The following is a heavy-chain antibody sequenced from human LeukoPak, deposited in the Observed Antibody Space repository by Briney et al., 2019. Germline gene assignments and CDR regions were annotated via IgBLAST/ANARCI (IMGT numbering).Heavy chain of an antibody. Sequence: SETLSLTCTVSGGSIGSSSYYWSWIRQPPGKGLEWIGEINHSGSTNYNPSLKSRVTISVDTSKNQFSLKLSSVTAADTAVYYCAIIYYGSGSYVDYWGQGTLVTVSS. CDR2: INHSGST. CDR3: AIIYYGSGSYVDY. V-gene: IGHV4-39*07. CDR1: GGSIGSSSYY. J-gene: IGHJ4*02. D-gene: IGHD3-10*01.